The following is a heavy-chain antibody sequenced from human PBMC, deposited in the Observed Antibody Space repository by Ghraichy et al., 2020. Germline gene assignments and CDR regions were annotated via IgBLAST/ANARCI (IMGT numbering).Heavy chain of an antibody. D-gene: IGHD3-22*01. CDR1: GFSFSNYA. Sequence: GGSLRLSCAASGFSFSNYAMSWVRQAPGKGLEWLSTISATGESTFYADSVKGRFTFSRDNSKNTLYLQMNSLRAEDTDVYFCAKTPTKYYYDSDGYNYYAHFDYWGQGTRVTVSS. CDR2: ISATGEST. J-gene: IGHJ4*02. V-gene: IGHV3-23*01. CDR3: AKTPTKYYYDSDGYNYYAHFDY.